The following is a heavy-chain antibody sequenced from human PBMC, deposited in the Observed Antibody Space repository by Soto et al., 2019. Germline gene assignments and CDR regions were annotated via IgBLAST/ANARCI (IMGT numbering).Heavy chain of an antibody. J-gene: IGHJ6*02. CDR3: ARDVGGVYYYYGMDV. Sequence: GGSLRLSCAASGFTFSSYAMHWVRQAPGKGLEWVAVISYDGSNKYYADSVKGRFTISRDNSKNTLYLQMNSLRAEDTAVYYCARDVGGVYYYYGMDVWGQGTTVTVSS. D-gene: IGHD3-16*01. CDR2: ISYDGSNK. CDR1: GFTFSSYA. V-gene: IGHV3-30-3*01.